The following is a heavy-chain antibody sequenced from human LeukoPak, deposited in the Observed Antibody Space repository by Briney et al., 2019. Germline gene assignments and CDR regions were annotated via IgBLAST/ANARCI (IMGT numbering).Heavy chain of an antibody. J-gene: IGHJ6*02. D-gene: IGHD4-23*01. CDR3: ARTRWGMAPRSYYYGMDV. Sequence: SETLSLTCTVSGGSISSYYWSWIRQPPGKGLEWIGYIYYSGSTNYNPSLKSRVTISVDTSKNQFSLKLSSVTAADTAVYYCARTRWGMAPRSYYYGMDVWGQGTTVTVSS. V-gene: IGHV4-59*08. CDR1: GGSISSYY. CDR2: IYYSGST.